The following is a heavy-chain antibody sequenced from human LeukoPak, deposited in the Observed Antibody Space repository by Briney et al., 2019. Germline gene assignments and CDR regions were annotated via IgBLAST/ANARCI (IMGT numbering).Heavy chain of an antibody. V-gene: IGHV1-18*01. Sequence: ASVKVSCKASGYTFTSYGISWVRQAPGRGLEWMGWISTYNGNTHYAQKLQGRVTMTTDTSTSTAYMELRSLRSDDTAVYYCARSSLAVAGSVFDYWGQGTLVTVSS. J-gene: IGHJ4*02. D-gene: IGHD6-19*01. CDR2: ISTYNGNT. CDR3: ARSSLAVAGSVFDY. CDR1: GYTFTSYG.